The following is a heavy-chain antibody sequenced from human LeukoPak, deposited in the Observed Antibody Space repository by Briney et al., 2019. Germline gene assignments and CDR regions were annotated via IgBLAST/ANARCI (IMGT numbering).Heavy chain of an antibody. CDR2: IIPIFGTA. V-gene: IGHV1-69*13. Sequence: SVKDSCKASGGTYSSYAISWVRQAPGQALEWMGGIIPIFGTANYAQKFQGRVTSTADESTSTAYMELSSLRSEDTAVYYCARDRGYDYVWGSYPPSFDYWGQGTLVTVSS. CDR1: GGTYSSYA. J-gene: IGHJ4*02. CDR3: ARDRGYDYVWGSYPPSFDY. D-gene: IGHD3-16*02.